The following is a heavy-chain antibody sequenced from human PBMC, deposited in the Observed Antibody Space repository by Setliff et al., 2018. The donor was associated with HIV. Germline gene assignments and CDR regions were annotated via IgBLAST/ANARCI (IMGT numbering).Heavy chain of an antibody. CDR3: ARGRDKYGPIDY. CDR2: IYYSGST. J-gene: IGHJ4*02. V-gene: IGHV4-39*01. Sequence: PSETLSLTCTVSGGSISSSSYYWGWSRQPPGKGLEWIGSIYYSGSTYYNPSLKSRVTISVDTSKNQFALKLSSVTAADTAVYYCARGRDKYGPIDYWGQGTLVTVSS. D-gene: IGHD3-10*01. CDR1: GGSISSSSYY.